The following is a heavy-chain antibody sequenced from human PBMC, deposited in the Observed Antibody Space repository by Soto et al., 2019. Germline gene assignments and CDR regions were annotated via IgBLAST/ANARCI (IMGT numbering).Heavy chain of an antibody. CDR1: GDFISSHY. J-gene: IGHJ2*01. CDR3: ARPKCIAPAVWYFDL. D-gene: IGHD2-8*01. Sequence: QVQLQESGPGLVKPSETLSLTCTVSGDFISSHYWSWIRQPTGKGLEWIGYVYPDGKTDSRPSLKSRVTISLESSKNQISLSLTSVTAAATAVYYCARPKCIAPAVWYFDLWGRGTLVTVSS. V-gene: IGHV4-59*08. CDR2: VYPDGKT.